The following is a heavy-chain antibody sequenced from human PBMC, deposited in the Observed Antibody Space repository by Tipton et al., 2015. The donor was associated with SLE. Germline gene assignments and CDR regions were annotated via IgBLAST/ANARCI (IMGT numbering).Heavy chain of an antibody. D-gene: IGHD2-2*03. Sequence: SLRLSCATSGFTFSGYWMSWVRQAPGKGLEWVANIKQDGSETYYVDSVKGRFTISRDNTKNSLYLQMNSLGVEDTAVYYCARGPLDGDFWGQGTLVTVSS. V-gene: IGHV3-7*03. CDR2: IKQDGSET. J-gene: IGHJ4*02. CDR3: ARGPLDGDF. CDR1: GFTFSGYW.